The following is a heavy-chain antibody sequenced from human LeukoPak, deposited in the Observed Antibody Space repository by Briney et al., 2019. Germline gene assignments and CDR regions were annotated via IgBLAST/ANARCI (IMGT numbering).Heavy chain of an antibody. J-gene: IGHJ4*02. CDR3: ARDQGYYYDSSGYFDY. CDR1: GYTFTGYY. CDR2: INPNSGGT. V-gene: IGHV1-2*02. D-gene: IGHD3-22*01. Sequence: ASVKVSCKASGYTFTGYYMHRVRQAPGQGLEWMGWINPNSGGTNYAQKFQGRVTMTRDTSISTAYMELSRLRSDDTAVYYCARDQGYYYDSSGYFDYWGQGTLVTVSS.